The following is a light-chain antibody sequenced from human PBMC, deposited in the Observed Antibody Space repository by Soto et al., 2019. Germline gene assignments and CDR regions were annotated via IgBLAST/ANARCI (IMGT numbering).Light chain of an antibody. CDR3: MQVLQTPYT. CDR1: QSLLHRNGYNY. Sequence: DIVMTQSPLSLPVTPGEPASFSCRSSQSLLHRNGYNYLDWYLQKPGQSPQLLIYLGSNRASGVPDRFSGSGSGGDFTLKISRVEAEDVGVYYCMQVLQTPYTFGQGTKLEIK. CDR2: LGS. J-gene: IGKJ2*01. V-gene: IGKV2-28*01.